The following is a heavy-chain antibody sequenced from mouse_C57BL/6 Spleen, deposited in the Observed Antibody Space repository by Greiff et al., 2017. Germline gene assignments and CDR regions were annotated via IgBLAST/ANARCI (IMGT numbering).Heavy chain of an antibody. CDR3: ARGIYDDYPYAMDY. V-gene: IGHV1-72*01. Sequence: VQLQQPGAELVKPGASVKLSCKASGYTFTSSWMHWVKQRPGRGLEWIGRIDPNSGGTKYNEKFKSKATLTVDKPSSTAYMQLSSLTSEDSAVYSCARGIYDDYPYAMDYWGQGTSVTVSS. D-gene: IGHD2-4*01. CDR2: IDPNSGGT. J-gene: IGHJ4*01. CDR1: GYTFTSSW.